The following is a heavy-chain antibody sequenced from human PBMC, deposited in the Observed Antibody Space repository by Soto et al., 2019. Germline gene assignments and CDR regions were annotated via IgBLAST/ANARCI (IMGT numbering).Heavy chain of an antibody. Sequence: QVQLQESGPGLVKPSGTLSLTCAVSGDSITSSNWWSWVRQAPGKGLEWIGEIYHSGATTYNPSLKSRATISVDPSNKHFSLKMTSGTAADTAVYFCARDLGTGTDYWGRGTLVTVAS. J-gene: IGHJ4*02. CDR1: GDSITSSNW. V-gene: IGHV4-4*02. CDR2: IYHSGAT. CDR3: ARDLGTGTDY.